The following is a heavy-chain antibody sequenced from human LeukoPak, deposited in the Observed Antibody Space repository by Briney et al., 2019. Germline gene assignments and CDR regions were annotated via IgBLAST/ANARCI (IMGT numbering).Heavy chain of an antibody. D-gene: IGHD6-13*01. CDR1: GFTFSSYE. V-gene: IGHV3-48*03. Sequence: GGSLRLSCAASGFTFSSYEMDWVRQAPGKGLEWVSYISSSGRTIYYADSVKGRFTISRDNAKNSLYLQMNSLRAEDTAVYYCARGLRYSSSWYYFDYWGQGTLVTVSS. J-gene: IGHJ4*02. CDR2: ISSSGRTI. CDR3: ARGLRYSSSWYYFDY.